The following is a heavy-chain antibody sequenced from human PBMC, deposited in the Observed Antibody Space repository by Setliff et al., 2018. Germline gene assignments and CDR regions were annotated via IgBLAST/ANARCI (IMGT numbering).Heavy chain of an antibody. V-gene: IGHV4-34*08. CDR1: GGTFTYYY. CDR3: AICRYQVPYNY. J-gene: IGHJ4*02. D-gene: IGHD2-2*01. CDR2: ITHTGTTGST. Sequence: PSETLSLTCAASGGTFTYYYWTWIRQSPAKGLEWIGEITHTGTTGSTKYNPSLKSRVTMSIDTSKNQFSLMVTSVTAADTAVYYCAICRYQVPYNYWGQGSLVTVSS.